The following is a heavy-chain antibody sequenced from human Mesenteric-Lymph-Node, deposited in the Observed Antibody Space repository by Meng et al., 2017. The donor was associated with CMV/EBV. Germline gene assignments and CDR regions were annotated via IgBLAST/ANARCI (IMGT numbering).Heavy chain of an antibody. J-gene: IGHJ4*02. CDR2: INHSGST. D-gene: IGHD3-9*01. CDR1: GGSFSGYY. V-gene: IGHV4-34*01. CDR3: ARGSSYDILTGYFDY. Sequence: QVQFHQWGAGLLQPSETLSVTCAVYGGSFSGYYWNWIRQSPEKGLEWIGEINHSGSTTYNPSFTSRIIISVDTSTNQISLNMSSVTAADTAVYYCARGSSYDILTGYFDYWGQGALVTGSS.